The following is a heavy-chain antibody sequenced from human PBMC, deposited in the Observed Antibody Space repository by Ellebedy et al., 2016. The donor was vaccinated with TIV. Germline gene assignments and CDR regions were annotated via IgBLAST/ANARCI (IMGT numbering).Heavy chain of an antibody. V-gene: IGHV3-23*01. CDR2: ISGSGGGT. CDR1: GFTFSSYA. CDR3: AKSSMTWAGPYYGMDV. J-gene: IGHJ6*02. Sequence: GESLKISCAASGFTFSSYAMSWVRQAPGKGLEWVSGISGSGGGTYYADSVKGRFTISRDNSKNTLFLQVNSLRAEDTAEYYCAKSSMTWAGPYYGMDVWGQGTTVTVSS. D-gene: IGHD2/OR15-2a*01.